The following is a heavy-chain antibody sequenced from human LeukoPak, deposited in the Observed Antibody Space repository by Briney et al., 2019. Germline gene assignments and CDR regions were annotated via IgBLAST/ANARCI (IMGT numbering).Heavy chain of an antibody. D-gene: IGHD1-26*01. CDR3: ARGEIVGACFDY. CDR2: MNPNSGNT. J-gene: IGHJ4*02. CDR1: GYTFTSYG. Sequence: ASVKVSCKASGYTFTSYGISWVRQAPGQGLEWMGWMNPNSGNTGYAQKFQGRVTITRNTSISTAYMELSSLRSEDTAVYYCARGEIVGACFDYWGQGTLVTVSS. V-gene: IGHV1-8*03.